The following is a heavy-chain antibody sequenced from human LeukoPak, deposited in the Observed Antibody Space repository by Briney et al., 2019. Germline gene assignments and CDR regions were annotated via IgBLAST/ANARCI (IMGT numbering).Heavy chain of an antibody. CDR2: IGGSGDST. D-gene: IGHD2-15*01. Sequence: GGSLRLSSADPLYSPYAYTMRWGRQAPGEGLGWVSLIGGSGDSTNYAHSAWGRFTLSRDNSKNTQYLQMNKLRAEDTAIYYFAKGAWTHCSACSRGPTTVYFWGEGTLVTVSS. V-gene: IGHV3-23*01. CDR3: AKGAWTHCSACSRGPTTVYF. CDR1: YSPYAYT. J-gene: IGHJ4*02.